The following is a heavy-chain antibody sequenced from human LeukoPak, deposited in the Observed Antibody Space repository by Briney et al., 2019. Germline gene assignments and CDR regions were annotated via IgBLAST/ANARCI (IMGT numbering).Heavy chain of an antibody. V-gene: IGHV4-61*02. J-gene: IGHJ4*02. D-gene: IGHD2-2*01. CDR1: GGSISSGSYY. CDR3: ARVRCTSTGPYPNYFDY. Sequence: SQTLSLTCTVSGGSISSGSYYWSWIRQPAGKGLEWIGRIYTSGSTNYNPSLKSRVTISVDTSKNQFSLKLSSVTAADTAVYYCARVRCTSTGPYPNYFDYWGQGTLVTVSS. CDR2: IYTSGST.